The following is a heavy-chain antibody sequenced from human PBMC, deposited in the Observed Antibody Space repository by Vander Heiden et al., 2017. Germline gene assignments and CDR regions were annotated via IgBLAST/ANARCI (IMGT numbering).Heavy chain of an antibody. Sequence: QVQLQESGPGLVKPSETLSLTCTVSGGSISSYYWSWIRQPPGKGLEWIGYIYYSGSTNYNPSLKSRVTISVDTSKNQFSLKLSSVTAADTAVYYCARLCGGDCLGGMDVWGQGTTVTVSS. CDR3: ARLCGGDCLGGMDV. J-gene: IGHJ6*02. CDR1: GGSISSYY. V-gene: IGHV4-59*08. CDR2: IYYSGST. D-gene: IGHD2-21*02.